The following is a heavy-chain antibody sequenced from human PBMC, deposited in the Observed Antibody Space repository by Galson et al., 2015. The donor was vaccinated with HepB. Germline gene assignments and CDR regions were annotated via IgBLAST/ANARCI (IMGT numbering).Heavy chain of an antibody. Sequence: SLRLSCAASGFTFSDHYMNWVRHVPDKGLEWISYISSSGTYTKYADSVEGRFTISRDNARNSLYLQMNSLGVEDTALYYCARGNQDYYGSAQTLPDYGMDVWGQGTTVTVS. V-gene: IGHV3-11*05. CDR3: ARGNQDYYGSAQTLPDYGMDV. CDR1: GFTFSDHY. J-gene: IGHJ6*02. CDR2: ISSSGTYT. D-gene: IGHD3-10*01.